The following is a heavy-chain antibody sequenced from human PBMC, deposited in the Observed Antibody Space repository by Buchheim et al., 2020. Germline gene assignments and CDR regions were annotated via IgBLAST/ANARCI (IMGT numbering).Heavy chain of an antibody. CDR2: INSDGSST. J-gene: IGHJ4*02. D-gene: IGHD6-19*01. V-gene: IGHV3-74*02. CDR1: GFTFSDYY. Sequence: VQLVESGGGLVKPGGSLRLSCAASGFTFSDYYMSWIRQVPGKGLVWVSRINSDGSSTNCADSVKGRFTISRDNANNTLYLQMDSLRVEDTAVYYCARARIAVAALDYWGLGTL. CDR3: ARARIAVAALDY.